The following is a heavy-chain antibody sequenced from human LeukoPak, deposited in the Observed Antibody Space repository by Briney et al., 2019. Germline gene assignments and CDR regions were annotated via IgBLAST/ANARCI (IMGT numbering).Heavy chain of an antibody. D-gene: IGHD3-22*01. CDR1: GFTFSSYW. CDR3: AKDRTHYYDSSGYFDAFDI. Sequence: GGSLRLSCAASGFTFSSYWMHWVRQAPGKGLVWVSRINNVGSSTTYADSVKGRFTISRDNAKNSLYLQMNSLRAEDTALYYCAKDRTHYYDSSGYFDAFDIWGQGTMVTVSS. CDR2: INNVGSST. J-gene: IGHJ3*02. V-gene: IGHV3-74*01.